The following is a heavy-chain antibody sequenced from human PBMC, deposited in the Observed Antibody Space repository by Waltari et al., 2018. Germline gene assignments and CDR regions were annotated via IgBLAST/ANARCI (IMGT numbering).Heavy chain of an antibody. D-gene: IGHD7-27*01. V-gene: IGHV3-15*01. J-gene: IGHJ4*01. CDR3: TTLDASWGG. CDR2: IKSQNDGGTT. Sequence: EVQMVESGGGSVKPGDSLRLSCVASGFGFTAAWLTWVRQAPGKGLEWVGRIKSQNDGGTTDFAASVRGRFSISRDDSQNMVFLQMNSLRVEDTALYYCTTLDASWGGWGHGTLVTVSS. CDR1: GFGFTAAW.